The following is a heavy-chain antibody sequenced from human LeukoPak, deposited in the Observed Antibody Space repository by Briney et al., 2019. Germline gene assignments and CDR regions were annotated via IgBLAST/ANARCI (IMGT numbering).Heavy chain of an antibody. Sequence: GRSLRLSCAVSGFTFQTFGMHWVRQTPGKGLEWVALISFDGSYKYYTDSVKGRFTISRDNAKNSLYLQMNSLRAEDTAVYYCARVGGPYCGGDCYRDYWGQGTLVTVSS. V-gene: IGHV3-30*03. CDR2: ISFDGSYK. CDR1: GFTFQTFG. CDR3: ARVGGPYCGGDCYRDY. D-gene: IGHD2-21*02. J-gene: IGHJ4*02.